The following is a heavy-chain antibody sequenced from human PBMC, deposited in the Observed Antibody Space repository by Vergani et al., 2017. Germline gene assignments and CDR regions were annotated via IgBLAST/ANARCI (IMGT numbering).Heavy chain of an antibody. CDR1: GYSIGSGFY. CDR2: IHNRGKT. D-gene: IGHD2-21*01. J-gene: IGHJ2*01. Sequence: QVQLQQWGAGLLKPSETLSLTCTVSGYSIGSGFYWAWIRQSPGEGLQWLTSIHNRGKTYHNPSLKSRVSVSLDTSKNRFSLNLTSVTATDTAVYYCASSQGDYWYFDLWGPGSLVTVSS. V-gene: IGHV4-38-2*02. CDR3: ASSQGDYWYFDL.